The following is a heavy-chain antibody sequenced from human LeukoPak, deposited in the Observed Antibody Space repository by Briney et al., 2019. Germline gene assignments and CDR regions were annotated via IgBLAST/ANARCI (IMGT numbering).Heavy chain of an antibody. Sequence: GGSLRLSCAVSGFDFSSYEMDWVRQTPGKGLEWISSITTGGSGQYDDSLKGRFTISRDNARNSLYLQVHSLRVEDTAVYYCARERDYSRDAFDIWGQGTVVTVSS. V-gene: IGHV3-48*03. D-gene: IGHD4-11*01. CDR1: GFDFSSYE. CDR3: ARERDYSRDAFDI. CDR2: ITTGGSG. J-gene: IGHJ3*02.